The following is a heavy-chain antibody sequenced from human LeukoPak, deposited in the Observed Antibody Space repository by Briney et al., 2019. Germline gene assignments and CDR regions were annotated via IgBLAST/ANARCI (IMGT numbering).Heavy chain of an antibody. Sequence: GASVKVSCKASGYSFNGYYIHWVRQAPGQGLEWMGWINPNSGGTNYAQNFQGRVTMTRDTSITTAYMELSRLRSDDTAVYYCARVLRGITMILVVDAFDIWGQGTGVTVSS. CDR1: GYSFNGYY. J-gene: IGHJ3*02. V-gene: IGHV1-2*02. CDR3: ARVLRGITMILVVDAFDI. CDR2: INPNSGGT. D-gene: IGHD3-22*01.